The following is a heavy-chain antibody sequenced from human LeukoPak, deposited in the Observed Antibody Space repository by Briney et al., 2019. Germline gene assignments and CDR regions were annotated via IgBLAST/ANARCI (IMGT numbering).Heavy chain of an antibody. Sequence: ASVKVSCKASGYTFSGYYMHWVRQAPGQGLEWMGIINPSGGSTSYAQKFQGRVTMTRDMSTSTVYMELSSLRSEDTAVYYCASDSGSYYLDYWGQGTLVTVSS. CDR3: ASDSGSYYLDY. V-gene: IGHV1-46*01. D-gene: IGHD1-26*01. CDR2: INPSGGST. CDR1: GYTFSGYY. J-gene: IGHJ4*02.